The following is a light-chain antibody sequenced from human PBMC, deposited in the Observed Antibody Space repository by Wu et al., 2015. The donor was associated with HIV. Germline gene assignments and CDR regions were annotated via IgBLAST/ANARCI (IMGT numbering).Light chain of an antibody. J-gene: IGKJ5*01. Sequence: GRATLSRRASQNVNNYLAWYQQKPGQAPRLLIYDASNRATGIPARFTGSGSGTDFTLTISSLEPEDFAVYYCQQRRSWPLTFGQGTRLE. V-gene: IGKV3-11*01. CDR1: QNVNNY. CDR2: DAS. CDR3: QQRRSWPLT.